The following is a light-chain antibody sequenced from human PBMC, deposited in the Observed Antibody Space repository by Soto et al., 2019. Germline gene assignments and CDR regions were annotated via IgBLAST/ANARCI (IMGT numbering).Light chain of an antibody. J-gene: IGLJ2*01. CDR3: TSYSSIPPHVL. CDR1: SSDVGDNY. CDR2: EVT. V-gene: IGLV2-8*01. Sequence: QSALAQPPSASGSPGQSVTISCTGTSSDVGDNYVSWYQQHLGKAPKLIIYEVTLRPSGVPDRFSGSKSGNTASLTVSGLQADDEADYYCTSYSSIPPHVLFGGGTKVTVL.